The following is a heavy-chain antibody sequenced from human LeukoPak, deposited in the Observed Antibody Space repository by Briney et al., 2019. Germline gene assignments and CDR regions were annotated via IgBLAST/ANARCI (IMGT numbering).Heavy chain of an antibody. CDR2: ISASGRST. Sequence: GGSLRLSCAASGFTFSSYAMSWVRQAPGKGLEWVSGISASGRSTYYADSVKGRFTISRDNSKNTLYLQMNSLRAEDTAVYYCAKDSGSYWDAFDIRGQGTMVTVSS. J-gene: IGHJ3*02. V-gene: IGHV3-23*01. CDR1: GFTFSSYA. D-gene: IGHD1-26*01. CDR3: AKDSGSYWDAFDI.